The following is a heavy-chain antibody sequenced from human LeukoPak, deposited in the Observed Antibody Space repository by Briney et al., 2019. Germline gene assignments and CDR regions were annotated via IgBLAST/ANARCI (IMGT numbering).Heavy chain of an antibody. CDR3: ARDLPAYYYGSGSYFSSVGLDY. J-gene: IGHJ4*02. V-gene: IGHV4-39*02. D-gene: IGHD3-10*01. Sequence: SETLSLTCTVSGGSISSSSYYWGWIRQPPGKGLEWIGSIFYSGSTYYNPSLKSRVTISVDTSKNQFSLKLSSVTAADTAVYYCARDLPAYYYGSGSYFSSVGLDYWGQGTLVTVSS. CDR1: GGSISSSSYY. CDR2: IFYSGST.